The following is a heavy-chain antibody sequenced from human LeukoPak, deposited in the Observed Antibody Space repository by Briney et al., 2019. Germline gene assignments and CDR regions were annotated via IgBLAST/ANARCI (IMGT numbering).Heavy chain of an antibody. CDR2: IYSGGST. CDR3: ARGSGPIEGAFDY. J-gene: IGHJ4*02. D-gene: IGHD5-12*01. CDR1: GFTVSSNY. Sequence: PGGSLRLSCAASGFTVSSNYMSRVRQAPGKGLEWVSVIYSGGSTYYADSVKGRFTISRDNSKNTLYLQMNSLRAEDTAVYYCARGSGPIEGAFDYWGQGTLVTVSS. V-gene: IGHV3-66*01.